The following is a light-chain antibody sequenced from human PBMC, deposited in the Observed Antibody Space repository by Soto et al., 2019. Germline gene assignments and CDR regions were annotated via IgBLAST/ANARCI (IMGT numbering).Light chain of an antibody. CDR3: QQYNSWT. V-gene: IGKV1-5*03. Sequence: DIQMTQSPSTLSASVGDRVTITCRASQSISSGLAWYQQKPGKAPKLLIYKASSLESGVPSRFSGSGSGTEFALTISSLQPDVFATYYCQQYNSWTFGQGTKVEIK. CDR1: QSISSG. J-gene: IGKJ1*01. CDR2: KAS.